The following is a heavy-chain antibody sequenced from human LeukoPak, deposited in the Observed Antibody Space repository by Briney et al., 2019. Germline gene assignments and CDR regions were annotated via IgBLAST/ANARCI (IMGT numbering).Heavy chain of an antibody. J-gene: IGHJ4*02. CDR3: ATDREYYYDSSGYYLRGDFDY. CDR2: IRSKTDGGTT. D-gene: IGHD3-22*01. Sequence: GGSLRLSCAVSGFTYSNAWMSWVRQAPGKGLEWVGRIRSKTDGGTTDYAAPVKGRFTISRDDSKNTLYLQMNSLKTEDTAVYYCATDREYYYDSSGYYLRGDFDYWGQRTLVTVSS. CDR1: GFTYSNAW. V-gene: IGHV3-15*01.